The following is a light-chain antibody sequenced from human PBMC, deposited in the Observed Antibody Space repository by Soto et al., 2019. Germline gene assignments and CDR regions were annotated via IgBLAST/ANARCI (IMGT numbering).Light chain of an antibody. V-gene: IGKV1-5*01. CDR1: QNISNW. CDR3: QHYNTFSQT. Sequence: IDMTQSPSTVSASVGDRVTISCRANQNISNWLAWYQQKSGKAPKVLIYEGSTLHSGVPSRFSGSGSGTQFTLTISSLQPDDFATYYCQHYNTFSQTFGQGTKVDIK. CDR2: EGS. J-gene: IGKJ1*01.